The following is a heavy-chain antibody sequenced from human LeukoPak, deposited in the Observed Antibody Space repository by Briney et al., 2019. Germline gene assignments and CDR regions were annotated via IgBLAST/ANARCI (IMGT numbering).Heavy chain of an antibody. CDR1: GYTFTSYG. CDR3: ARDSRGYSGYDFFDP. J-gene: IGHJ5*02. Sequence: GASVKVSCKASGYTFTSYGISWVRQAPGQGLERMGWISAYNGNTNYAQKLQGRVTMTTDTSTSTAYMELRSLRSDDTAVYYCARDSRGYSGYDFFDPWGQGTLVTVSS. V-gene: IGHV1-18*01. D-gene: IGHD5-12*01. CDR2: ISAYNGNT.